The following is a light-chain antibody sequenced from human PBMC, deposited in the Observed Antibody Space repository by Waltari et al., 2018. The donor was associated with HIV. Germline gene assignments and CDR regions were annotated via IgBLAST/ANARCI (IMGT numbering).Light chain of an antibody. V-gene: IGLV1-40*01. Sequence: QSVLTQPPSVSGAPGQRVTISCTGSRSNIGAGYDVHWYQQLPGTAPKLLIYGNSTRPSGVPDRFSGSKSGTSASLAITGLQAEDEAYYYCQSYDSSLSGPRVFGTGTKVTVL. CDR1: RSNIGAGYD. CDR2: GNS. CDR3: QSYDSSLSGPRV. J-gene: IGLJ1*01.